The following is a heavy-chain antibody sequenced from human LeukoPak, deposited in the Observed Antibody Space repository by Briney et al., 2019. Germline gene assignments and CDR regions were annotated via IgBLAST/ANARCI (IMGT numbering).Heavy chain of an antibody. J-gene: IGHJ3*02. CDR2: IYYSGST. Sequence: SETLSLTCTVSGGSISRSYYWGWIRQPPGKGLEWIGSIYYSGSTYYNPSLKSRVTISVDTSKNQFSLKLSSVTAADTAVYYCARHHSSSWSGNAFDIWGQGTMVTVSS. CDR1: GGSISRSYY. V-gene: IGHV4-39*01. D-gene: IGHD6-13*01. CDR3: ARHHSSSWSGNAFDI.